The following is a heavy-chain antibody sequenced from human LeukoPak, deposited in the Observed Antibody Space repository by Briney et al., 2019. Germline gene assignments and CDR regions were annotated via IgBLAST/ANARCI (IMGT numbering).Heavy chain of an antibody. V-gene: IGHV3-7*01. CDR2: IKKDGSGE. J-gene: IGHJ4*02. Sequence: PGGSLRLSCTASGFSFSTSWMSWVRQTPGKGLEWVANIKKDGSGEYYVDSVKTRFTISRDNAKNSLYLQLNSLIVEDTAVYYCARLSTSVAGGDHWGQGTLVTVSS. CDR3: ARLSTSVAGGDH. CDR1: GFSFSTSW. D-gene: IGHD6-19*01.